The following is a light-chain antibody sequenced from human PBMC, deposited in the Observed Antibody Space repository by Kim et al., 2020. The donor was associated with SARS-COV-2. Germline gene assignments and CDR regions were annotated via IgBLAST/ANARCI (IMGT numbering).Light chain of an antibody. CDR2: GSS. CDR3: QQHNSYPLT. J-gene: IGKJ4*01. Sequence: AAVGDRVTITCRASQGISRWLVWYQQRPEKAPKSLIYGSSHLLSGVPSRFSGSGSGTDFTLTITSLQPEDFATYYCQQHNSYPLTFGRGNKVDIK. V-gene: IGKV1D-16*01. CDR1: QGISRW.